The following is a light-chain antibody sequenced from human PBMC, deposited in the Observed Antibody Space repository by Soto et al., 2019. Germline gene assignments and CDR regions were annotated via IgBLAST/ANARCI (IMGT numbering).Light chain of an antibody. J-gene: IGKJ2*01. CDR2: VAS. CDR3: QQSYSTPYT. CDR1: QSIRNY. Sequence: DIQMTQSPSSLSASVGDRVTITCRASQSIRNYVNWYQQKPGKAPKFLIYVASTLQSGVASGFSGSGSGTYFTLTISSLQPEDFATYYCQQSYSTPYTFGPGTKLEIK. V-gene: IGKV1-39*01.